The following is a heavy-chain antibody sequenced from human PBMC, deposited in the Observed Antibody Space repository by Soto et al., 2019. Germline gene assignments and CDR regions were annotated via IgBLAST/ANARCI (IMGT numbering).Heavy chain of an antibody. Sequence: EVQLLESGGGLVQPGGSLRLSCAASGFTFSSYAMSWVRQAPGKGLEWVSAISGSGGSTYYADSVKGQFTISRDNSKNTLHLQMNSLRAEDTAVYYCAKDPGTEEYYYYMDVWGKGTTVTVSS. CDR3: AKDPGTEEYYYYMDV. CDR1: GFTFSSYA. J-gene: IGHJ6*03. V-gene: IGHV3-23*01. CDR2: ISGSGGST.